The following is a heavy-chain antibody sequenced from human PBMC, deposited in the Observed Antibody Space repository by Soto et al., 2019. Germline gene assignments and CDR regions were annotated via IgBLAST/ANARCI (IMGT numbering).Heavy chain of an antibody. V-gene: IGHV3-23*01. CDR3: AKDRFCSGGSCYTGY. J-gene: IGHJ4*02. D-gene: IGHD2-15*01. CDR2: ISGSDGST. CDR1: GFIFSSFA. Sequence: HPGGSLRLSCAASGFIFSSFAMSWVRQAPGKGLEWVSTISGSDGSTYYADSVQGRFTISRDNSKNTLSLQMNSLRAEDTAVYYCAKDRFCSGGSCYTGYWGQGTQVTVSS.